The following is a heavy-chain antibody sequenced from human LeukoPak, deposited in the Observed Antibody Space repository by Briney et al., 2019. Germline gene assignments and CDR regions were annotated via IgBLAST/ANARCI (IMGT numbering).Heavy chain of an antibody. CDR1: RGSISSYY. J-gene: IGHJ3*02. Sequence: SETLSLTCTVSRGSISSYYWSWIRQAPGKGLEWIGRIYTSGSTNYNPSLKSRVTMSVDTSKNQFSLKLSSVTAADTAVYYCARGGEDYYDSSGYHNAFDIWGQGTMVTVSS. D-gene: IGHD3-22*01. CDR2: IYTSGST. V-gene: IGHV4-4*07. CDR3: ARGGEDYYDSSGYHNAFDI.